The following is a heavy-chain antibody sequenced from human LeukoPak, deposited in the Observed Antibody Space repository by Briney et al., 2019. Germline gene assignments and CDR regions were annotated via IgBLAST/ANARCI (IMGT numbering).Heavy chain of an antibody. V-gene: IGHV4-39*01. CDR3: ARRNYDFWSGYWVN. CDR1: GGSISSSSNY. CDR2: IYYSGST. J-gene: IGHJ4*02. D-gene: IGHD3-3*01. Sequence: SETLSLTCTVSGGSISSSSNYWGWIRQPPGKGLEWIGSIYYSGSTYYNPSLKSRVTISVDTSKNQFSLKLSSVTAADTAVYYCARRNYDFWSGYWVNWGQGTLVTVSS.